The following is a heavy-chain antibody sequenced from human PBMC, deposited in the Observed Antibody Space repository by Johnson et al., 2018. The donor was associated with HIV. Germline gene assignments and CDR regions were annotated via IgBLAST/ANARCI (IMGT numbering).Heavy chain of an antibody. CDR3: ARDAYYGSGSYSQRNTFDV. V-gene: IGHV3-66*03. Sequence: VQLVESGGGLIQPGGSLRLSCAASGFTVSSNYMSWVRQAPGKGLEWVSVIYSGGSTYYADSVKGRFTISRDNSKNTLYLQMNSLRPEDTAVYYCARDAYYGSGSYSQRNTFDVWGQGTVVTVSS. J-gene: IGHJ3*01. CDR1: GFTVSSNY. D-gene: IGHD3-10*01. CDR2: IYSGGST.